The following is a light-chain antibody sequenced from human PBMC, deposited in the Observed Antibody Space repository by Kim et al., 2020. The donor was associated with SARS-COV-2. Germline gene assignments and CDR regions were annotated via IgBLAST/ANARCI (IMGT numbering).Light chain of an antibody. CDR3: NSRDSNDNVV. V-gene: IGLV3-19*01. Sequence: SSELTQDPAVSVALGQTVRITCQGDSLRSYYATWYQQKPVQAPILVIYGKNNRPSGIPDRFSGSSSGNTASLTITGAQAEDEADYYCNSRDSNDNVVFGGGTQLTVL. CDR2: GKN. J-gene: IGLJ2*01. CDR1: SLRSYY.